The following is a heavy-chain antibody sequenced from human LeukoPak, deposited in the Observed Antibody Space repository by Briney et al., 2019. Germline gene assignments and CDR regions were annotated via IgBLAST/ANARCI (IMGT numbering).Heavy chain of an antibody. Sequence: GGSLRLSCAASGFTFSSHWMNWVRQAPGKGLEWVANIKEDGSEKDYVDSVKGRFTISRDNAKNSLYLQMDSLRAEDTAVYYCAGMTWGGYDPIDYWGQGTLVTVSS. J-gene: IGHJ4*02. CDR2: IKEDGSEK. CDR1: GFTFSSHW. D-gene: IGHD5-12*01. CDR3: AGMTWGGYDPIDY. V-gene: IGHV3-7*01.